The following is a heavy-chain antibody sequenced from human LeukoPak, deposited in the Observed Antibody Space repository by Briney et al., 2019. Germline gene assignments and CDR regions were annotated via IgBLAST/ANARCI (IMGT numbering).Heavy chain of an antibody. V-gene: IGHV1-69*02. CDR1: GGTFSSYT. D-gene: IGHD5-12*01. J-gene: IGHJ4*02. CDR2: IIPILGIA. CDR3: ARSLYSGYDYYFDY. Sequence: ASVKVPCKASGGTFSSYTISWVRQAPGQGLEWMGRIIPILGIANYAQKFQGRVTITADESTSTAYMELSSLRSEDTAVYYCARSLYSGYDYYFDYWGQGTLVTVSS.